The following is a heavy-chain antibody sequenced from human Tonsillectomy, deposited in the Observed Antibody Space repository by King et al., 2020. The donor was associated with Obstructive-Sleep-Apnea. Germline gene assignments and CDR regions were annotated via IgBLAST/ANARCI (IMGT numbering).Heavy chain of an antibody. CDR1: GFTFSSYG. CDR2: ISYDGSNK. CDR3: AKDALAYCGGDCYVDY. J-gene: IGHJ4*02. Sequence: QLVQSGGGVVQPGRSLRLSRAASGFTFSSYGMHWVRQAPGKGLEWVAVISYDGSNKYYADSVKGRFTISRDNSKNTLYLQMNSLRPEDTAVYYCAKDALAYCGGDCYVDYWGQGTLVTVSS. V-gene: IGHV3-30*18. D-gene: IGHD2-21*02.